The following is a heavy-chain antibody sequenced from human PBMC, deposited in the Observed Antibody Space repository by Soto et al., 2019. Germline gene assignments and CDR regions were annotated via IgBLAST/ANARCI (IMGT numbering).Heavy chain of an antibody. CDR1: GFTFSSYG. CDR3: ARDRAFCSGGSCYSDQYYFDY. CDR2: IWYDGSNK. Sequence: GGSLRLSCAASGFTFSSYGMHWVRQAPGKGLEWVAVIWYDGSNKYYADSVKGRFTISRDNSKNTLYLQMNSLRAEDTAVYYCARDRAFCSGGSCYSDQYYFDYWGQGTLVTVSS. D-gene: IGHD2-15*01. J-gene: IGHJ4*02. V-gene: IGHV3-33*01.